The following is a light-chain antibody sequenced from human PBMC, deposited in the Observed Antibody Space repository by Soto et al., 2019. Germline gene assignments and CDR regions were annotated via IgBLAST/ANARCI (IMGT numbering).Light chain of an antibody. V-gene: IGKV3D-20*02. J-gene: IGKJ1*01. CDR2: GAS. Sequence: EIVLTQSPGTLSLSPGERATLSRRASQSVSSNNLAWYQQRPGQAPRVVIYGASTRATGIPERFSGSGSGTDFTLTISRLEPEDFAIYYCHQRQSWPRTFGQGTKVEIK. CDR1: QSVSSNN. CDR3: HQRQSWPRT.